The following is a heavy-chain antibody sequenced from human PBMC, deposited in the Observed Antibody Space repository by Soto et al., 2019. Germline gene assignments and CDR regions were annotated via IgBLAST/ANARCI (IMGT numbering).Heavy chain of an antibody. CDR2: ISSSSSTI. CDR3: ASQSSEWLLFAS. V-gene: IGHV3-48*01. J-gene: IGHJ4*02. D-gene: IGHD5-12*01. CDR1: GFTFSSYS. Sequence: EVQLVESGGGLVQPGGSLRLSCAASGFTFSSYSMNWVRQAPGKGLEWVSYISSSSSTIYYADSVKGRFTISRDNAKNSLYLQMNSLRAEATAVYDCASQSSEWLLFASWGQGTLVTVSS.